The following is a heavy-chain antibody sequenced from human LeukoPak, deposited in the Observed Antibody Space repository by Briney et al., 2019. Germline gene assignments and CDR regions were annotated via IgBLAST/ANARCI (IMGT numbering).Heavy chain of an antibody. Sequence: SETLSLTCAVYGGSFSGYYWSWIRQPPGKGLEWIGEINHSGSTNYNPSLKSRVTISVDTSKNQFSLKLSSVTAADTAVYYCARHPGREDCGGDCYRFDYWGQGTLVTVSS. CDR1: GGSFSGYY. D-gene: IGHD2-21*02. J-gene: IGHJ4*02. CDR2: INHSGST. V-gene: IGHV4-34*01. CDR3: ARHPGREDCGGDCYRFDY.